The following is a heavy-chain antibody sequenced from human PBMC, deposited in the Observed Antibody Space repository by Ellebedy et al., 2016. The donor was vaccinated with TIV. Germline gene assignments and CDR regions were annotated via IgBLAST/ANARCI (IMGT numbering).Heavy chain of an antibody. Sequence: GGSLRLXCAASGFTFNKYYINWIRQAPGKGLEWVSYTSSNGTMKYYADSVKGRFTVSRDSAKNSLTLQMNNLRAEDTALYFCAVGLLQHWGQGTPVTVSS. CDR2: TSSNGTMK. CDR3: AVGLLQH. CDR1: GFTFNKYY. V-gene: IGHV3-11*01. D-gene: IGHD3-10*01. J-gene: IGHJ1*01.